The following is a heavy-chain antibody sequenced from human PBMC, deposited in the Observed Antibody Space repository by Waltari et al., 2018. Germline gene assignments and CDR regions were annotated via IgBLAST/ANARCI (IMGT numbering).Heavy chain of an antibody. CDR3: ATGPAAWWAFDV. V-gene: IGHV1-8*01. CDR1: GTSFTRYA. J-gene: IGHJ3*01. CDR2: MNPNNGDT. D-gene: IGHD2-8*02. Sequence: QVQLVQSGPAAREHGAAVTVSCTDSGTSFTRYAINRVRQATGEGLDGIGWMNPNNGDTAFAQKLQGRVTLARNTSISTAYMELSSLTSDDTAMYYCATGPAAWWAFDVWGQGTMVAVSS.